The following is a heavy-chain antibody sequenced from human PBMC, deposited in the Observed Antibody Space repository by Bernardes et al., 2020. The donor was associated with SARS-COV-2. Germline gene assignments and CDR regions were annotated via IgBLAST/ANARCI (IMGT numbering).Heavy chain of an antibody. D-gene: IGHD3-16*02. CDR1: GGSISSYY. CDR3: ARDHSDYVWGSYRSHYYFDY. J-gene: IGHJ4*02. Sequence: TLSLTCTVSGGSISSYYWSWIRQPAGKGLEWIGRIYTSGSTNYNPSLKSRVTMSVDTSKNQFSLKLSSVTAADTAVYYCARDHSDYVWGSYRSHYYFDYWGQGTLVTVSS. V-gene: IGHV4-4*07. CDR2: IYTSGST.